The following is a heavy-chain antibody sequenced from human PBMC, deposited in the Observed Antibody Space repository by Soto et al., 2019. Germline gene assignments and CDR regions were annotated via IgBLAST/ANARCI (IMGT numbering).Heavy chain of an antibody. D-gene: IGHD6-6*01. CDR1: GFTFIDYY. J-gene: IGHJ6*02. V-gene: IGHV3-11*01. CDR2: ISSSGSTI. CDR3: AREYYSSSTYYYYGMDV. Sequence: GGSLRLSCAASGFTFIDYYMSWIRPGPGKGLEWVSYISSSGSTIYYADSVKGRFTISRDNAKNSLYLQMNSLRAEDTAVYYCAREYYSSSTYYYYGMDVWGQGTTVTVSS.